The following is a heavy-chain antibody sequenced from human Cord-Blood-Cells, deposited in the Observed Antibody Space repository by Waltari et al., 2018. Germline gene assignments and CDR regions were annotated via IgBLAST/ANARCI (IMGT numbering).Heavy chain of an antibody. J-gene: IGHJ6*03. CDR1: GYTFTSYD. Sequence: QVQLLQSGAVVKNRGASVQVSCKASGYTFTSYDFNWERQAPGQGLEWMGWMNPNSGNTGYAQKFQGRVTITRNTSISTAYMELSSLRSEDTAVYYCARGYGSSWYYYYYYMDVWGKGTTVTVSS. D-gene: IGHD6-13*01. CDR3: ARGYGSSWYYYYYYMDV. V-gene: IGHV1-8*03. CDR2: MNPNSGNT.